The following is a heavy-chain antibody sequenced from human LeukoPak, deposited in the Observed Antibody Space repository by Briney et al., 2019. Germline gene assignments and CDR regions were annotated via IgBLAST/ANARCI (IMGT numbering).Heavy chain of an antibody. CDR2: IYSSGST. J-gene: IGHJ5*02. Sequence: SETLSLTCSVSGVSISSGSNYWGWIRQPPGKTLEWIGSIYSSGSTYYNPSLKSRVIILIDTAKNQFSLKLSSVTAADTAVYYCANMGYSYAPGLFDPWGQGTLVTVSS. CDR3: ANMGYSYAPGLFDP. CDR1: GVSISSGSNY. D-gene: IGHD5-18*01. V-gene: IGHV4-39*07.